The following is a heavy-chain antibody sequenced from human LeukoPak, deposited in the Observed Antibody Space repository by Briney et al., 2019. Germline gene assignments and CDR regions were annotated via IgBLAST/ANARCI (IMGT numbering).Heavy chain of an antibody. CDR1: GFNFSSYG. D-gene: IGHD3-3*02. CDR2: ISGSGRDT. J-gene: IGHJ4*02. V-gene: IGHV3-23*01. Sequence: GGTLRLSCAASGFNFSSYGMTWVRQAPGKGLEWVSIISGSGRDTYYADSVKGRFTISRDKSKNTLYLQMNSLRAEDTAVYYCAKGQISRSDRFDYWGQGTLVTVSS. CDR3: AKGQISRSDRFDY.